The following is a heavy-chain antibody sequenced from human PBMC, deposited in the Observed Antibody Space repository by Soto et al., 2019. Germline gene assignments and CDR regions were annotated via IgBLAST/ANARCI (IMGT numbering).Heavy chain of an antibody. D-gene: IGHD3-3*01. J-gene: IGHJ6*02. CDR2: INPSGGST. CDR1: GYTFTSYY. Sequence: ASVKVSCKASGYTFTSYYMHWVRQAPGQGLEWMGIINPSGGSTSYAQKFQGRVTMTRDTSTSTVYMELSSLRSEDTAVYYCARDRGFLEWLSDNYGMDVWGQGTTVTVSS. CDR3: ARDRGFLEWLSDNYGMDV. V-gene: IGHV1-46*01.